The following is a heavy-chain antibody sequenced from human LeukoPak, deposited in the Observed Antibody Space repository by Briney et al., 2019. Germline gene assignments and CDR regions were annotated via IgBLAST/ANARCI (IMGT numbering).Heavy chain of an antibody. V-gene: IGHV4-39*07. J-gene: IGHJ4*02. CDR2: INHSGST. CDR3: ARGAPTSLEMATITYYFDY. Sequence: SETLSLTCTVSGGSISSSSYYWGWIRQPPGKGLEWIVEINHSGSTNYNPSLKSRVTISVDTSKNQFSLKLSSVTAADTAVYYCARGAPTSLEMATITYYFDYWGQGTLVTVSS. CDR1: GGSISSSSYY. D-gene: IGHD5-24*01.